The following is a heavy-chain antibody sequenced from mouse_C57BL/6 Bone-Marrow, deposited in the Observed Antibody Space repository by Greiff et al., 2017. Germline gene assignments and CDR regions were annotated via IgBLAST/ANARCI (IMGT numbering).Heavy chain of an antibody. J-gene: IGHJ2*01. CDR1: GFNIKDDY. Sequence: EVQLVESGAELVRPGASVKLSCTASGFNIKDDYIHWVKQRPEQGLEWIGWIDPEIGDTEYASKFQGKATITSDTSSHTAYLQLSSLTSEDTAVYYCSAFDGNSFDFWGQGTPLTVAS. V-gene: IGHV14-4*01. CDR3: SAFDGNSFDF. D-gene: IGHD2-3*01. CDR2: IDPEIGDT.